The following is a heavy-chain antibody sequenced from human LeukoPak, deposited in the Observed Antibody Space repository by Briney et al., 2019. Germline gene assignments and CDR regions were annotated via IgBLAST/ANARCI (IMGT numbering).Heavy chain of an antibody. CDR3: ARVRSSSASYPWYLDY. CDR2: IYYSGST. Sequence: SETLSLTCTVSGGSISSGGYYWSWIRQHPGKGLEWIGYIYYSGSTYCNPSLKSRVTISVDTSKNHFSLKLSSVTAADTAVYYCARVRSSSASYPWYLDYWGQGTLVTVSS. J-gene: IGHJ4*02. V-gene: IGHV4-31*03. CDR1: GGSISSGGYY. D-gene: IGHD3-22*01.